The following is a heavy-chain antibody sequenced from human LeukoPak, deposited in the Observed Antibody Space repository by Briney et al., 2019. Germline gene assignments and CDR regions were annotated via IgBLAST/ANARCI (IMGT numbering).Heavy chain of an antibody. CDR2: IYYSGST. CDR1: GGSISSYY. D-gene: IGHD5-24*01. CDR3: ARDLFEDGYNSNWFDP. V-gene: IGHV4-59*01. Sequence: SETLSLTCTVSGGSISSYYWSWIRQPPGKGLEWIGYIYYSGSTNYNPSLKSRVTISVDTSKNQFSLKLSSVTAADTAVYYCARDLFEDGYNSNWFDPWGQGTLVTVSS. J-gene: IGHJ5*02.